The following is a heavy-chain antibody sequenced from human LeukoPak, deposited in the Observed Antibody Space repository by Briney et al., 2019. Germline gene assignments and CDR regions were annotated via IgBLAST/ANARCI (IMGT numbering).Heavy chain of an antibody. J-gene: IGHJ4*02. D-gene: IGHD1-26*01. CDR3: AKGGSYYELDY. V-gene: IGHV3-9*03. CDR1: GFTFSSYW. Sequence: GGSLRLSCAAPGFTFSSYWMSWVRQAPGKGLEWVSGISWNSGSIVYADSVKGRFTISRDNAKNSLYVQMNSLGAEDMALYYCAKGGSYYELDYWGQGTLVTVSS. CDR2: ISWNSGSI.